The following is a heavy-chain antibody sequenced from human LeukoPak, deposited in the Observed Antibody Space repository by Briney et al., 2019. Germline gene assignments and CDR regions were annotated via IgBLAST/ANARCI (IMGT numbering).Heavy chain of an antibody. CDR1: GFTFSSYG. CDR3: AKGALWIQLWHFDY. J-gene: IGHJ4*02. D-gene: IGHD5-18*01. V-gene: IGHV3-30*02. CDR2: IRYDGSNK. Sequence: GGSLRLSCAASGFTFSSYGMHWVRQAPGKGLEWVAFIRYDGSNKYYADSVKGRFTISRDNSKNTLYLQMNSLRAEDTAVYYCAKGALWIQLWHFDYWGQGTLVTVSS.